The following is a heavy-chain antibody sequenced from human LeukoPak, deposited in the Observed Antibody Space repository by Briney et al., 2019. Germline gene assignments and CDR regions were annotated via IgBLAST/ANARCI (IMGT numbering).Heavy chain of an antibody. V-gene: IGHV4-59*01. Sequence: SETLSLTYTVSGGSISSYYWSWIQQPPGKGLEWIGYIYYSGSTNYNPSLKSRVTISVDTSKNQFSLKLSSVTAADTAVYYCARTYGSGIFDYWGQGTLVTVSS. CDR3: ARTYGSGIFDY. CDR1: GGSISSYY. J-gene: IGHJ4*02. CDR2: IYYSGST. D-gene: IGHD3-10*01.